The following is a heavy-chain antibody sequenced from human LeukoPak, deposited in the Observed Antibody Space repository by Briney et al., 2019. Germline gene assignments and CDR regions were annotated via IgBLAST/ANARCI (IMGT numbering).Heavy chain of an antibody. CDR1: GFTFSSYG. D-gene: IGHD4-17*01. V-gene: IGHV3-30*02. J-gene: IGHJ4*02. CDR2: IQYDGSNQ. Sequence: GGSLRLSCTASGFTFSSYGMHWVRQAPGKGLEWVAYIQYDGSNQQYADSVKGRFSISRDRSKNIPYLQMNSLRAEDTAVYYCSKEGNGDYFFDYWGQGTLVTVSS. CDR3: SKEGNGDYFFDY.